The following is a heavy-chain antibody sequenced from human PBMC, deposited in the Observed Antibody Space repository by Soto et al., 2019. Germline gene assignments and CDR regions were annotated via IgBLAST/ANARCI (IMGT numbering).Heavy chain of an antibody. CDR1: GFSFSTYA. CDR2: IWYDGTDK. D-gene: IGHD6-19*01. V-gene: IGHV3-33*01. J-gene: IGHJ4*02. Sequence: QVELVESGGAVVQPGRSLRLSCEALGFSFSTYAMHWVRRAPGKGLELVSVIWYDGTDKYYADSVKGRFTISRDNFSNTLYLQKSSLRVEDTAVYYCERGSPYRSGWWFDYWGEGTRVTVSS. CDR3: ERGSPYRSGWWFDY.